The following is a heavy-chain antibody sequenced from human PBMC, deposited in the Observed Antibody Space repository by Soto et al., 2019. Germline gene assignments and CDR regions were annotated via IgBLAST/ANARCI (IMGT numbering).Heavy chain of an antibody. CDR3: ARGDVRVVASFAP. CDR1: GYTFTDYY. Sequence: QVQLVQSGAEVKKPGASVKVSCKASGYTFTDYYIHWVRQAPGQGLEWMGWINPNSGGTNYAQKFQGRVTMTRDTAISTAYMELSKLISDDTAVYYCARGDVRVVASFAPWGQGALVTVSS. D-gene: IGHD2-15*01. CDR2: INPNSGGT. V-gene: IGHV1-2*02. J-gene: IGHJ5*02.